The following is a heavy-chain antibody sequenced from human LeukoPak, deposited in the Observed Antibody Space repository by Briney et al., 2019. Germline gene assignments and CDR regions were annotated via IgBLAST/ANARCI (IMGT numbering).Heavy chain of an antibody. CDR1: GFTFSSYA. J-gene: IGHJ4*02. CDR3: VKDLWYYISGWFDY. Sequence: GGSLRLSCSASGFTFSSYAMHWVRQAPGKGLEYVSAISSNGGSTYYADSVKGRFTISRDNPKNTLYLQMSSLRAEDTAVYYCVKDLWYYISGWFDYWGQGTLVTVSS. D-gene: IGHD6-19*01. V-gene: IGHV3-64D*06. CDR2: ISSNGGST.